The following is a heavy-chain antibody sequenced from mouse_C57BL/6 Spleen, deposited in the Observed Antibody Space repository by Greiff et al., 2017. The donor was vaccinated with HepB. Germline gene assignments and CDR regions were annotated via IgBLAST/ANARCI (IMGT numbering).Heavy chain of an antibody. Sequence: QVQLQQPGAELVMPGASVKLSCKASGYTFTSYWMHWVKQRPGQGLEWIGEIDPSDSYTNYNQKFKGKSTLTVDKSSSTAYMQLSSLTSEDSAVYYCARFYYAGAMDYWGQGTSVTVSS. CDR2: IDPSDSYT. J-gene: IGHJ4*01. CDR1: GYTFTSYW. CDR3: ARFYYAGAMDY. D-gene: IGHD2-1*01. V-gene: IGHV1-69*01.